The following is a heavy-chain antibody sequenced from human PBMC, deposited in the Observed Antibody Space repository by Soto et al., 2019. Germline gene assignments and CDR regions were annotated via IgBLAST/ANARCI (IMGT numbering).Heavy chain of an antibody. J-gene: IGHJ6*03. Sequence: QVQLQESGPGLVKPSQTLSLTCTVSGGSISSGGYYWSWIRQHPGKGLEWIGYIYYSGSTYYNPSLKSRVTISVDTSKNQFSLKLSSVTAADTAVYYCARSRPRSCGGGSCYSDHYYYYYMDVWGKGTTVTVSS. CDR1: GGSISSGGYY. V-gene: IGHV4-31*03. CDR3: ARSRPRSCGGGSCYSDHYYYYYMDV. CDR2: IYYSGST. D-gene: IGHD2-15*01.